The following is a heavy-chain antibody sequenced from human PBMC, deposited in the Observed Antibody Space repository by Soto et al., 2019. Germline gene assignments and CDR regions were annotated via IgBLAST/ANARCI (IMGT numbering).Heavy chain of an antibody. J-gene: IGHJ1*01. V-gene: IGHV1-18*01. CDR1: GYTFTSYG. Sequence: QVQLVQSGAEVKKPGASVKVSCKASGYTFTSYGISWVRQAPGQGLEWMGWISAYNGNTNYAQKLQGRDTMTTDTSTSTAYMELRSLRSDDTAVYYCARVPAGVWLARLGYFQHWGQGTLVTVSS. CDR2: ISAYNGNT. D-gene: IGHD5-12*01. CDR3: ARVPAGVWLARLGYFQH.